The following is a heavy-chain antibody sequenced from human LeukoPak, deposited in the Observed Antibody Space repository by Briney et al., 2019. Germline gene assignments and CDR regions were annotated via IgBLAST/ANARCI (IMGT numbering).Heavy chain of an antibody. D-gene: IGHD6-19*01. CDR1: GFTFSTYW. CDR3: AKLAVAGTILGY. V-gene: IGHV3-74*01. CDR2: IKGDEMTT. Sequence: QSGGSLRLSCAASGFTFSTYWMHWVRQVPGKGLEWVSRIKGDEMTTNYADSVRGRFTISRDNSKKSLYLQMNSLRNEDTALYYCAKLAVAGTILGYWGQRALVTVSS. J-gene: IGHJ4*02.